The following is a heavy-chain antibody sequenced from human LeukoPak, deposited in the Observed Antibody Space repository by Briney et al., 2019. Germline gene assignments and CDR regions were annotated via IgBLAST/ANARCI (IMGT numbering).Heavy chain of an antibody. CDR2: INWDGYST. CDR3: VRDLRTDYAFAS. Sequence: GGSLTLPCAASGFIYDDYRMTWVRQGPGKALEWVSGINWDGYSTGYADSVRGRFTISRDNAKSTLYLQMNSLRPEDTALYYCVRDLRTDYAFASWGQGTLVTVSS. CDR1: GFIYDDYR. J-gene: IGHJ4*02. V-gene: IGHV3-20*04. D-gene: IGHD4/OR15-4a*01.